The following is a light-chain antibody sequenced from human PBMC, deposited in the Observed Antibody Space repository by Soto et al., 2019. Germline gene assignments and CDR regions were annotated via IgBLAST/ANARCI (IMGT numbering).Light chain of an antibody. V-gene: IGKV2-28*01. CDR1: QSLLHSNGYNY. J-gene: IGKJ5*01. Sequence: DIVMTQSPLSLPVTPGEPASISCRSSQSLLHSNGYNYLDWYLPKPGKSPQLLIYLSSYPASGVPDRLSGSGSGTDFSLKIRRVEAEDSGTYYCMQALQSLTFGQGTRLEIK. CDR3: MQALQSLT. CDR2: LSS.